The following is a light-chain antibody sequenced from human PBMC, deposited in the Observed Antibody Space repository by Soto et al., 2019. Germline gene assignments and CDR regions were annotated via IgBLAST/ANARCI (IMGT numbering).Light chain of an antibody. CDR2: EVV. Sequence: QSALTQPPSASGSPGQSVTISCTGTKNDIGVYDFVSWYQHHPGKAPRLIIYEVVQRPSGVPDRFSGSKSGNTASLTVSGLQAADEADYHCSSYSSSGTLFVFGTGTKLTVL. CDR1: KNDIGVYDF. J-gene: IGLJ1*01. CDR3: SSYSSSGTLFV. V-gene: IGLV2-8*01.